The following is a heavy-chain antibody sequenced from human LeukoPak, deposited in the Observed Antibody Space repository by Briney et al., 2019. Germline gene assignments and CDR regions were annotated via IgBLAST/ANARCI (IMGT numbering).Heavy chain of an antibody. CDR3: ARGPTESMVRGVITGKFDY. V-gene: IGHV4-4*07. D-gene: IGHD3-10*01. Sequence: PSETLSLTCTVSGGSNSSYYWSWIRQPAGKGLEWIGRIYTSGSTNYNPSLKSRVTMSVDTSKNQFSLKLISVTAADTAVYYCARGPTESMVRGVITGKFDYWGQGTLVTVSS. J-gene: IGHJ4*02. CDR2: IYTSGST. CDR1: GGSNSSYY.